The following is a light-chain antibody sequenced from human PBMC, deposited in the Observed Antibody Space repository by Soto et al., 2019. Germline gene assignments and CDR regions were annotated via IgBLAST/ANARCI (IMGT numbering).Light chain of an antibody. Sequence: DIPMVQSPCTLSASVGDRVTITCRASQNISPWLAWYQQKPGKAPQLLIYTVSNLEGGVPSRFSGSGSGTEFTLTISSLQPDDFATYYCQQYSSGWSFGQGTKVDIK. CDR1: QNISPW. V-gene: IGKV1-5*03. CDR2: TVS. CDR3: QQYSSGWS. J-gene: IGKJ1*01.